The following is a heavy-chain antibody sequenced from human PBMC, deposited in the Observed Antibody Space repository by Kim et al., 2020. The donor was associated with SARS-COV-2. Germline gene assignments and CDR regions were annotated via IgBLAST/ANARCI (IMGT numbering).Heavy chain of an antibody. D-gene: IGHD3-10*01. J-gene: IGHJ5*02. Sequence: GTNYARKFQGRVTMTRDTSISTAYMELSRLRSDDTAVYYCARGGWAGFDPWGQGTLVTVSS. CDR3: ARGGWAGFDP. V-gene: IGHV1-2*02. CDR2: GT.